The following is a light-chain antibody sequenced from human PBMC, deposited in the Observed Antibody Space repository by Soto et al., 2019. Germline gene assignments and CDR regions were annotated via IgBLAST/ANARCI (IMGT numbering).Light chain of an antibody. J-gene: IGLJ2*01. CDR2: TNN. Sequence: QSVLTQPPTASGTPGQRVTISCSGSSSNIGVNYVYWYQQLPGTALKLLIYTNNQRPSGVPDRLSGSKSGTSASLAISGLRSEDEADDHCAQWDDSLSGVVFGGGTKLTVL. CDR3: AQWDDSLSGVV. CDR1: SSNIGVNY. V-gene: IGLV1-47*01.